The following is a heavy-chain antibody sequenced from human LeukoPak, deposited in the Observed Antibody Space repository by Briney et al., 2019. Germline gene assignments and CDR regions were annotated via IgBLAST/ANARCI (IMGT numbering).Heavy chain of an antibody. V-gene: IGHV3-9*01. Sequence: PGRSLRLSCAASGFTFDEYAMHWVRQAPGKGLEWVSGISWNSGSIGYADSVKGRFTISRDNAKNSLYLQMNSLRAEDTAVYYCARDRTYYYDSSGYPDYWGQGTLVTVSS. CDR2: ISWNSGSI. CDR1: GFTFDEYA. D-gene: IGHD3-22*01. J-gene: IGHJ4*02. CDR3: ARDRTYYYDSSGYPDY.